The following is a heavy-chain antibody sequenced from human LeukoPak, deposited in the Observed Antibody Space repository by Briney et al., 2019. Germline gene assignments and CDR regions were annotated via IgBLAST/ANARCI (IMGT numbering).Heavy chain of an antibody. D-gene: IGHD3-3*01. V-gene: IGHV3-23*01. CDR2: IRGSGGST. Sequence: GGSLRLSCAPSGFTFRSYAMSWVRPAPGEGGEWVSAIRGSGGSTYYADSVKGRFTISRDNSKNTLYLQMNSLRAQDTAVSYCAKAPPHYDFWSGYYNYYYYGMDVWGQGTTVTVSS. CDR1: GFTFRSYA. J-gene: IGHJ6*02. CDR3: AKAPPHYDFWSGYYNYYYYGMDV.